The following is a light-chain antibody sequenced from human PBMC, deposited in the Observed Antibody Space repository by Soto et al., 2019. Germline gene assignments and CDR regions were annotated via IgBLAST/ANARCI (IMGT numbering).Light chain of an antibody. CDR1: QSISSW. Sequence: GDRVTITCRASQSISSWLAWYQQKPGKAPKLLIYDASSLASGVPSRFSGSGSGTEFTLTSSSLQPDDFATYYCQHYNSYSEAFGQGTKLDIK. CDR2: DAS. J-gene: IGKJ1*01. CDR3: QHYNSYSEA. V-gene: IGKV1-5*01.